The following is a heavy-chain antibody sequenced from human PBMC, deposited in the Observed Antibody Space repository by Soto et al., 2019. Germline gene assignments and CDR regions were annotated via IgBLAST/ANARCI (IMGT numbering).Heavy chain of an antibody. CDR1: GGSISSGGYY. D-gene: IGHD5-12*01. Sequence: SETLSLTCTVSGGSISSGGYYWSWIRQHPGKGLEWIGYIYYSGSTYYNPSLKSRVTISGDTSKNQFSLKLSSVTAADTAVYYCAREGVGGYDKKPHDAFDIWGQGTMVTVSS. J-gene: IGHJ3*02. CDR3: AREGVGGYDKKPHDAFDI. CDR2: IYYSGST. V-gene: IGHV4-31*03.